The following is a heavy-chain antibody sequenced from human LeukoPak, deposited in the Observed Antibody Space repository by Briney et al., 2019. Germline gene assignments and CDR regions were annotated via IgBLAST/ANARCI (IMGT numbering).Heavy chain of an antibody. Sequence: GASVKVSCKASGYTFTGYYMHWVRQAPGQGLEWMGWINPNSGGTNYAQKFQGRVTMTRDTSISTAYMELSRLRSDDTAVYYCVRVEYYYDSSGYPYYYGMDVWGQGTTVTVSS. D-gene: IGHD3-22*01. CDR1: GYTFTGYY. CDR2: INPNSGGT. V-gene: IGHV1-2*02. J-gene: IGHJ6*02. CDR3: VRVEYYYDSSGYPYYYGMDV.